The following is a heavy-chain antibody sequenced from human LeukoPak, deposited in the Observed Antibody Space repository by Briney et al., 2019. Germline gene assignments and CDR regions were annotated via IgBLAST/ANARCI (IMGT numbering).Heavy chain of an antibody. CDR1: GFTFGSYE. J-gene: IGHJ4*02. V-gene: IGHV3-48*03. CDR3: VREGAYCSGASCYFDY. CDR2: ITSSGRTI. D-gene: IGHD2-15*01. Sequence: GGSLRLSCTPSGFTFGSYEMHWVRQAPGKGLEWVSYITSSGRTIYYANSVKGRFTISRDNAKNSLYLQMSSLRADDTAVYYCVREGAYCSGASCYFDYWGQGTLVTVSS.